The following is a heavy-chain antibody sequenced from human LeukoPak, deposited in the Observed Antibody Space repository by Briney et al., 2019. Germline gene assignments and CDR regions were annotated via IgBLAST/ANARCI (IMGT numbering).Heavy chain of an antibody. V-gene: IGHV3-23*01. D-gene: IGHD1-26*01. CDR2: MSFSGGST. CDR3: AKDPEGPYVGYYFDY. Sequence: GGSLRLSCAASGFTFSSYAMSWVRQAPGKGLEWVSGMSFSGGSTYYADSVKGRFTISRDNSKNTLYLQMNSLRAEDTAVYYCAKDPEGPYVGYYFDYWGQGTLVTVSS. CDR1: GFTFSSYA. J-gene: IGHJ4*02.